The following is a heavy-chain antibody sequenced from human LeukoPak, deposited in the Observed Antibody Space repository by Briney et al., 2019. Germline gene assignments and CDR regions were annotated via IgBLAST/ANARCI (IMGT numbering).Heavy chain of an antibody. CDR3: ARGHILGATWGPLVY. Sequence: PSETLSLTCAVYGGSSSGYYWSWIRQPPGKGLEWIGEINHSGSTNYNPSLKSRVTISVDTSKNQFSLKLSSVTAADTAVYYCARGHILGATWGPLVYWGQGTLVTVSS. V-gene: IGHV4-34*01. J-gene: IGHJ4*02. CDR1: GGSSSGYY. D-gene: IGHD1-26*01. CDR2: INHSGST.